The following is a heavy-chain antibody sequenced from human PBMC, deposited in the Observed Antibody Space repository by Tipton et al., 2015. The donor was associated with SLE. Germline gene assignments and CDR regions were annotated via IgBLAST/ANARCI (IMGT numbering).Heavy chain of an antibody. CDR3: ARALGVPAFDV. J-gene: IGHJ3*01. Sequence: TLSLTCTVSGDSIGSGGYFWNWIRQHPGKGLEWIGYIYYSGNTYYNPSLKSRVTISVDTSKNQFSLRLRSVTAADTAVYFCARALGVPAFDVWGQGTLVTVST. CDR2: IYYSGNT. D-gene: IGHD3-16*01. CDR1: GDSIGSGGYF. V-gene: IGHV4-31*03.